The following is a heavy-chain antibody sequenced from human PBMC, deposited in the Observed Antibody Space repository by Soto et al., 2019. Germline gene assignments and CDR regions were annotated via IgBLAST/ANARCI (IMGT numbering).Heavy chain of an antibody. CDR3: GCGPELGYMDV. CDR1: GFTFSSYG. D-gene: IGHD1-26*01. J-gene: IGHJ6*03. CDR2: IWYDGSNK. V-gene: IGHV3-33*01. Sequence: GGSLRLSCAASGFTFSSYGMHWVRQAPGKGLEWVAVIWYDGSNKYYADSVKGRFTISRDNSKNTLYLQMNSLRAEDTAVYYCGCGPELGYMDVLGKGTTVTVSS.